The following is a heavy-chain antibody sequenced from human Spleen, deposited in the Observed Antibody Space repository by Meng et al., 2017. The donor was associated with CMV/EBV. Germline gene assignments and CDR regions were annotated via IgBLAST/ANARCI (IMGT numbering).Heavy chain of an antibody. CDR1: GYTFTSYY. J-gene: IGHJ4*02. Sequence: ASVKVSCKASGYTFTSYYMHWVRQAPGQGLEWMGIINPSGGSTSYAQKFQGRVTMTRDTSISTAYMELSRLRSDDTAVYYCARDNWNYEGGFDYWGQGTLVTVSS. CDR3: ARDNWNYEGGFDY. CDR2: INPSGGST. D-gene: IGHD1-7*01. V-gene: IGHV1-46*01.